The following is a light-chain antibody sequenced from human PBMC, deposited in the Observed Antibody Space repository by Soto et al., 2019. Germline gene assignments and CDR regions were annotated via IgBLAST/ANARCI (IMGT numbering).Light chain of an antibody. CDR3: QQYNSYSKT. V-gene: IGKV1-5*01. CDR1: QSISSW. CDR2: DAS. Sequence: DIQMTQSPSTLSASVGDRVTVTCGASQSISSWLAWYQQKPGKAPKLLIYDASSLESGAPSRFSGSGFGTEFTLTISSLQPDDFATYYCQQYNSYSKTFGQGTKVEIK. J-gene: IGKJ1*01.